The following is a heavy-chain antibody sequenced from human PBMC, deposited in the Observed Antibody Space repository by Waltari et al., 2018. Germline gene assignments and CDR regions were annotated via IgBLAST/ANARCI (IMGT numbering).Heavy chain of an antibody. CDR2: ISSSSSTI. Sequence: EVQLVESGGGLVQPGGSLRLSCAASGFTFSSYSMNWVRQAPGKGLEWVSYISSSSSTIYYADSVKGRFTISRDNAKHSLYLQMNSLRAEDTAVYYCATDNYYDSSGYWYYFDYWGQGTLVTVSS. CDR1: GFTFSSYS. V-gene: IGHV3-48*04. J-gene: IGHJ4*02. CDR3: ATDNYYDSSGYWYYFDY. D-gene: IGHD3-22*01.